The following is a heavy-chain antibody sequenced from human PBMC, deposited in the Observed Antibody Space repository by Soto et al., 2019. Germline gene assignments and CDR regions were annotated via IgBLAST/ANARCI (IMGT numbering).Heavy chain of an antibody. J-gene: IGHJ4*02. CDR1: GGSISSGGYS. V-gene: IGHV4-30-2*01. CDR3: GGLEGYSSSPYYFDY. CDR2: IYHSGST. Sequence: LSLTCAVSGGSISSGGYSWSWIRQPPGKGLEWIGYIYHSGSTYYNPSLKSRVTISVDRSKNQFSLKLSSVTAADTAVYYCGGLEGYSSSPYYFDYWGQGTLVTVSS. D-gene: IGHD6-6*01.